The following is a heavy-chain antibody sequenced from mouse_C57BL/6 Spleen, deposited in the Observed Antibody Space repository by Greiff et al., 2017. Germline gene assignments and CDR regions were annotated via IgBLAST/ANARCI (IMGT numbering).Heavy chain of an antibody. J-gene: IGHJ1*03. CDR1: GYTFTDYE. V-gene: IGHV1-15*01. Sequence: QVHVKQSGAELVRPGASVTLSCKASGYTFTDYEMHWVKQTPVHGLEWIGAIDPETGGTAYNQKFKGKAILTADKSSSTAYMELRSLTSEDSAVYYCTRSGITTVVARYFDVWGTVTTVTVSS. CDR2: IDPETGGT. D-gene: IGHD1-1*01. CDR3: TRSGITTVVARYFDV.